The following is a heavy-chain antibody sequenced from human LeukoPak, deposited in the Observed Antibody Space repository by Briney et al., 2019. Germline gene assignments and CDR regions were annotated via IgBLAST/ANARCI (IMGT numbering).Heavy chain of an antibody. CDR3: AKGVAWSSSYFDY. CDR1: GFTFTYA. D-gene: IGHD2-8*02. V-gene: IGHV3-23*01. CDR2: ISGSGGDT. J-gene: IGHJ4*02. Sequence: PGGSLRLSCAASGFTFTYAMGWVRQAPGKGLEWVSAISGSGGDTYYADSVKGRLTISRDNSKSTLYLQMNSLRAEDTAVYYCAKGVAWSSSYFDYWGQGTLVTVSS.